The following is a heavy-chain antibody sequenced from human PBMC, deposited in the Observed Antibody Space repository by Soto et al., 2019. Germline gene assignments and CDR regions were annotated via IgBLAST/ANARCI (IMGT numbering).Heavy chain of an antibody. D-gene: IGHD6-13*01. CDR3: ARADSSSWYY. CDR1: GGSFSGYY. J-gene: IGHJ4*02. Sequence: SETLSLTCAVYGGSFSGYYWSWIRQPPGKGLEWIGEINHSGSTNYNPSLKSRVTISVDTSKNQFSLKLSSVTAADTAVYYCARADSSSWYYWGQGTLVTVSS. V-gene: IGHV4-34*01. CDR2: INHSGST.